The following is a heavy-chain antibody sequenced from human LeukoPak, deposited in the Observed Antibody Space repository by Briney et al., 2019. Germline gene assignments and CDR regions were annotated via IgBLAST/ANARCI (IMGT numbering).Heavy chain of an antibody. V-gene: IGHV3-23*01. Sequence: GGSLTLSCAASGFTFSSYAMSWVRQAPGKGREWVSAISGSGGSTYYADSVKGRFTISRDNSKNTLYLQMNSLRAEDTAVYYCAKGPGIAAGVVYYFDYWGQGTLVTVSS. CDR1: GFTFSSYA. D-gene: IGHD6-13*01. J-gene: IGHJ4*02. CDR3: AKGPGIAAGVVYYFDY. CDR2: ISGSGGST.